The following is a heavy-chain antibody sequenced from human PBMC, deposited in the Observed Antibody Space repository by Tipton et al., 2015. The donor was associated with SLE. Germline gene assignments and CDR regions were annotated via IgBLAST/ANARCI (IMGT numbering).Heavy chain of an antibody. V-gene: IGHV3-30-3*01. J-gene: IGHJ4*01. Sequence: SLRLSCAASGFIFSSFAMHWVRQAPGKGLEWVAIISSDGSNKYYPDSVKGRFTVSRDNSKNTLYLEMNSLRGDDTAVYFCAKEPSADGVLHFDYWGQGILVTVSS. D-gene: IGHD2-8*01. CDR1: GFIFSSFA. CDR3: AKEPSADGVLHFDY. CDR2: ISSDGSNK.